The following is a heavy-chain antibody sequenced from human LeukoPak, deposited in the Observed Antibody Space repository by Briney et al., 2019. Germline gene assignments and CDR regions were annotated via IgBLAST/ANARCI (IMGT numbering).Heavy chain of an antibody. J-gene: IGHJ6*03. Sequence: GGSLRLSCAASGFTFSSYSMNWVRQAPGKGLEWVSYISSSSSTIYYADSVKGRFTISRDNAKNSLYLQMNSLRAEDTAVYYCASQDYYYMDVWGKGTTVTVSS. CDR2: ISSSSSTI. V-gene: IGHV3-48*01. CDR1: GFTFSSYS. CDR3: ASQDYYYMDV.